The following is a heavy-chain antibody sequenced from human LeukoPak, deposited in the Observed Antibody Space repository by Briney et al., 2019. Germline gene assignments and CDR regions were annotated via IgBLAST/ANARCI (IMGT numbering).Heavy chain of an antibody. V-gene: IGHV3-53*04. CDR2: IYSGGST. D-gene: IGHD3-10*01. J-gene: IGHJ6*02. CDR3: ARDRFPGPDGYYYYGMDV. Sequence: PGGSLRLSCAASGFTVSSNYMSWVRQAPGKGLEWVSVIYSGGSTYYADSVKGRFTISRHNSKNTLYLQMNSLRAEDTAVYYCARDRFPGPDGYYYYGMDVWGQGTTVTVSS. CDR1: GFTVSSNY.